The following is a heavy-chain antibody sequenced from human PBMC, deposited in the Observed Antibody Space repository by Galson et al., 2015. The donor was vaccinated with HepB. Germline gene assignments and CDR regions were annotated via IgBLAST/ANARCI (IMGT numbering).Heavy chain of an antibody. CDR3: AKSRSSASRDYMDG. CDR2: IASGGSI. Sequence: SLRLSCAGSRFTFKNYAMSWVRQAPGKGLEWISTIASGGSIYYADSVKGRFTISRDNSRSTLYLQMSSPRVEDTAIYYCAKSRSSASRDYMDGWGKGTTVTVSS. CDR1: RFTFKNYA. V-gene: IGHV3-23*01. D-gene: IGHD2-2*01. J-gene: IGHJ6*03.